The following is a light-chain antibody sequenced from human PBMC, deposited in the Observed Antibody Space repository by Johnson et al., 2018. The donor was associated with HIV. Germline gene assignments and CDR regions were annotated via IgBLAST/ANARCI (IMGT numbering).Light chain of an antibody. V-gene: IGLV1-51*02. CDR2: KDN. J-gene: IGLJ1*01. Sequence: QSVLTQPPSVSAAPGQKVTISCSGSSSTVGNNFVSWYQVLPGTAPKLLIYKDNERPSGIPDRFSGSKSGTSATLGITGLQTGDEADYYCGTWDSSLSAGRVFGTGTKVTVL. CDR3: GTWDSSLSAGRV. CDR1: SSTVGNNF.